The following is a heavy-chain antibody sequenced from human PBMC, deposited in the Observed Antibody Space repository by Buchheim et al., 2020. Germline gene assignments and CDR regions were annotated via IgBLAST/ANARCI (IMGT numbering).Heavy chain of an antibody. CDR3: ARVYGDPEWNDYYYYMDV. D-gene: IGHD4-17*01. Sequence: QVQLVQSGAEVKKPGASVKVSCKASGYTFTSYEINWVRQATGQGLEWVGWMNPDSGNTGYAQKFQGRVTLTRNTSISTAYMELNSLKFEDTAVYYCARVYGDPEWNDYYYYMDVWGKGTT. J-gene: IGHJ6*03. CDR1: GYTFTSYE. CDR2: MNPDSGNT. V-gene: IGHV1-8*01.